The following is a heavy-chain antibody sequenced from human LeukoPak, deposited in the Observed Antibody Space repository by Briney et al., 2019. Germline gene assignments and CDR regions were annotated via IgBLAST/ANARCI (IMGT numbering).Heavy chain of an antibody. CDR2: INPNGGGT. CDR1: GYTFTGNF. Sequence: GASVKVSCKASGYTFTGNFIHWVRQAPGRGLEWVGWINPNGGGTNYAQKFQGRVTMTRDTSISTAYMDLSSLTPEDTAIYYCARGHSSLRLYYFDYWGQGTLVTVSS. J-gene: IGHJ4*02. CDR3: ARGHSSLRLYYFDY. D-gene: IGHD6-6*01. V-gene: IGHV1-2*02.